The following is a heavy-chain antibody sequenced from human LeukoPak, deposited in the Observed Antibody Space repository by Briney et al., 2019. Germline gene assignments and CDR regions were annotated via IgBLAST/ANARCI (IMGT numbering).Heavy chain of an antibody. CDR2: IYYSGST. D-gene: IGHD3-3*01. J-gene: IGHJ6*03. V-gene: IGHV4-39*01. CDR3: AKHSLCLTYYDFWSGYYSPCYMDV. Sequence: NPSETLSLTCTVSGGSIGSSSYYWGWIRQPPGKGLEWIGSIYYSGSTYYNPSLKSRVTISVDTSKNQFSLKLSSVTAADTAVYYCAKHSLCLTYYDFWSGYYSPCYMDVWGKGTTVTVSS. CDR1: GGSIGSSSYY.